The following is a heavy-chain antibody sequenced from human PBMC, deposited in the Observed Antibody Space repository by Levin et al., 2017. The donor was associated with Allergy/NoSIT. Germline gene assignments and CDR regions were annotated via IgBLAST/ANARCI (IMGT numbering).Heavy chain of an antibody. CDR2: ISAYNGNT. J-gene: IGHJ4*02. D-gene: IGHD1-26*01. V-gene: IGHV1-18*01. CDR1: GYTFTSYG. CDR3: ARAPLVGARATNDY. Sequence: GESLKISCKASGYTFTSYGISWVRQAPGQGLEWMGWISAYNGNTNYAQKLQGRVTMTTDTSTSTAYMELRSLRSDDTAVYYCARAPLVGARATNDYWGQGTLVTVSS.